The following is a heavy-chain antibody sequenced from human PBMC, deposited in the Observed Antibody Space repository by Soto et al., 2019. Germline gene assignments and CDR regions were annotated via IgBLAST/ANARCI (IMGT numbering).Heavy chain of an antibody. CDR2: IYYSGST. D-gene: IGHD3-22*01. CDR3: AREAPGGMYYYDSSGYYWFDY. V-gene: IGHV4-61*01. CDR1: GGSVSSGSYY. J-gene: IGHJ4*02. Sequence: LPEALSLTSTVSGGSVSSGSYYWTWIRQPPGKRLEWIGYIYYSGSTYYNPSLKSRVTISVDTSKNQFSLKLSSVTAADTAVYYCAREAPGGMYYYDSSGYYWFDYWGQGNLVTGSS.